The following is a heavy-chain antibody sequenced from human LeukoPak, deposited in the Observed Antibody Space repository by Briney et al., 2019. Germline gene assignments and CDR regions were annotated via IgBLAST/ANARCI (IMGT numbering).Heavy chain of an antibody. CDR2: IRSDGST. J-gene: IGHJ3*02. V-gene: IGHV3-NL1*01. CDR3: AREMYSGMYNDAFDI. CDR1: GFTFSSYG. D-gene: IGHD1-26*01. Sequence: GGSLRLSCAASGFTFSSYGMHWVRQAPGKGLEWVSVIRSDGSTNHADSVKGRFTISRDNSKNTLYLQMNNLRAEDTAMYYCAREMYSGMYNDAFDIWGQGTKVTVSS.